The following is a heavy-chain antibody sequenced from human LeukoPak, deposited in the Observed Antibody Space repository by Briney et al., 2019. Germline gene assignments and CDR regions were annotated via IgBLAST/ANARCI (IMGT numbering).Heavy chain of an antibody. CDR3: ARDSPGWGAFDV. V-gene: IGHV3-48*02. J-gene: IGHJ3*01. Sequence: GGSLRLSCAASGFTFSNYNMNWVRQAPGKGLEWVSYISSSRTTIFYADSVKGRFTLSRDNAKNSLYLQVNSLRDEDTAVYYCARDSPGWGAFDVWGQGTMVTVSS. CDR1: GFTFSNYN. CDR2: ISSSRTTI. D-gene: IGHD1-26*01.